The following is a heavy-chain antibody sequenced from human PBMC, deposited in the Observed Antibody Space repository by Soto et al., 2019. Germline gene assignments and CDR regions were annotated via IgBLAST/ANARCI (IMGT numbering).Heavy chain of an antibody. CDR2: ISAHNGNT. CDR1: GYTFTSYV. J-gene: IGHJ4*02. CDR3: ARGRYGDY. V-gene: IGHV1-18*01. Sequence: ASVKVSCKGSGYTFTSYVITWVRQAPGQGLEWMGWISAHNGNTDYAQKLQGRVTVTRDTSTSTAYMELRSLRSDDTAVYYCARGRYGDYWGQGALVTVSS. D-gene: IGHD1-1*01.